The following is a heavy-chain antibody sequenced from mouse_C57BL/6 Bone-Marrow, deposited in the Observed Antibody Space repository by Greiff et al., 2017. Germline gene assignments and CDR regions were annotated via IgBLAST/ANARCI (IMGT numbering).Heavy chain of an antibody. J-gene: IGHJ3*01. CDR2: IDPSDSYT. Sequence: QVQLQQPGAELVKPGASVKLSCKASGYTFTSYWMQWVKQRPGQGLEWIGEIDPSDSYTNYNQKFKGKATLTVDTSSSTAYMQLSSLTSGDSAVYYCARDTAQASAWFAYWGQGTLVTVSA. V-gene: IGHV1-50*01. CDR3: ARDTAQASAWFAY. CDR1: GYTFTSYW. D-gene: IGHD3-2*02.